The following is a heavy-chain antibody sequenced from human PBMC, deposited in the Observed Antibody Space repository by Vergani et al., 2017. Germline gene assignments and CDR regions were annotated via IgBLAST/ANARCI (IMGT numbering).Heavy chain of an antibody. CDR3: ARDQGYYDSSAIDY. J-gene: IGHJ4*02. V-gene: IGHV3-53*04. D-gene: IGHD3-22*01. Sequence: EVQLVESGGGLVQPGGSLRLSCAASGFTVSSNYMSWVRQAPGKGLEWVSVIYSGGSTYYADSVKGRFTISRHNSKNTLYLQMNSLRAEDTAVYYCARDQGYYDSSAIDYWGQGTLVTVSS. CDR1: GFTVSSNY. CDR2: IYSGGST.